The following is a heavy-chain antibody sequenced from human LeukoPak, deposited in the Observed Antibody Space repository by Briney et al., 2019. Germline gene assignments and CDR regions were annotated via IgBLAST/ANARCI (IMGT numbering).Heavy chain of an antibody. D-gene: IGHD2-15*01. CDR2: FDPEDGET. CDR1: GYTLTELS. Sequence: ASVKVSCKVSGYTLTELSMHWVRQAPGKGLEWMGGFDPEDGETIYAQKFQGRVTMTEDTSTDTAYMKLSSLRSEDTAVYYCATDKDSGGSWRRSYYYYGMDVWGQGTTVTVSS. J-gene: IGHJ6*02. CDR3: ATDKDSGGSWRRSYYYYGMDV. V-gene: IGHV1-24*01.